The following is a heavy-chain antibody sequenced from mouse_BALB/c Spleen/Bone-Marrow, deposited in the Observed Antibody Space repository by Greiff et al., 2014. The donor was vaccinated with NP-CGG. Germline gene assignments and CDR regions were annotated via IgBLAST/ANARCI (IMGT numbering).Heavy chain of an antibody. Sequence: VQLQQSEGGLVQPGGSLKLSCAASGFTFSNYGMSWVRQTPDKRLELVATINGNGGSTYYPDSVKGRFTISRDTAKNTLYLQMSSLKSEETAMYYCVRGNYGNYVDYFDFWGQGTTLTVSS. V-gene: IGHV5-6-3*01. CDR3: VRGNYGNYVDYFDF. CDR2: INGNGGST. J-gene: IGHJ2*01. D-gene: IGHD2-1*01. CDR1: GFTFSNYG.